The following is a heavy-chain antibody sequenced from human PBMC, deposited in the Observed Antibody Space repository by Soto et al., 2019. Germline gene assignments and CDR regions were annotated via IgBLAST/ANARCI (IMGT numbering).Heavy chain of an antibody. J-gene: IGHJ4*02. V-gene: IGHV3-30*18. D-gene: IGHD6-19*01. CDR2: ISHDGSKA. CDR1: GFIFRSYG. Sequence: GGSLRLSCAASGFIFRSYGVHWVRQAPGKGLEWVAVISHDGSKAYYADAVNGRFTISRDNAKNTVYLQMNSLRAEDTAVYYCAKQGIEVAGTDYFDFWGQGAQVTVSS. CDR3: AKQGIEVAGTDYFDF.